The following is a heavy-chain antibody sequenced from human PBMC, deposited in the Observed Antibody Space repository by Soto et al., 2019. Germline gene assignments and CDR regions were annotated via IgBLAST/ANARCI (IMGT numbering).Heavy chain of an antibody. CDR3: AKQGDHYGDYVAGY. Sequence: EVRLVETGGELIHPGGSLRLSCVATGFSVSSNYMSWVRQAPGKGLEWVSVIYSGGNTYYADSVKGRFTISRDNSKNTLYLQMNSLRAEDTAVYYCAKQGDHYGDYVAGYWGQGTLVTVSS. CDR2: IYSGGNT. CDR1: GFSVSSNY. J-gene: IGHJ4*02. V-gene: IGHV3-53*02. D-gene: IGHD4-17*01.